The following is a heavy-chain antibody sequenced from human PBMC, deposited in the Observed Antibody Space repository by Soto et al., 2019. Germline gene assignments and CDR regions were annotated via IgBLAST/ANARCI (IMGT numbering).Heavy chain of an antibody. D-gene: IGHD3-3*01. Sequence: GGSLRLSCAASGFTFSSYAMSWVRQAPGKGLEWVSAISGSGGSTYYADSVKGRFTISRDNAKNSLYLQMNSLRAEDTAVYYCARRSTITIFGVVTYNWFDPWGQGTLVTVSS. V-gene: IGHV3-23*01. CDR3: ARRSTITIFGVVTYNWFDP. CDR1: GFTFSSYA. CDR2: ISGSGGST. J-gene: IGHJ5*02.